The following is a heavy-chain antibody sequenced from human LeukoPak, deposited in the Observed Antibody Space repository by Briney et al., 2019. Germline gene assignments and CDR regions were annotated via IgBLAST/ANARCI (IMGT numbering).Heavy chain of an antibody. Sequence: GGSLRLSCAASGFTFSSYAMSWVRQAPGKGLEWVSAISGSGGSTYYADSVKGRFTISRDNSKNTLYLQMNSLRAEDTAVYYCAKGSGAMVRGVMAYFDYWGQGTLVTVSS. CDR2: ISGSGGST. CDR3: AKGSGAMVRGVMAYFDY. J-gene: IGHJ4*02. V-gene: IGHV3-23*01. CDR1: GFTFSSYA. D-gene: IGHD3-10*01.